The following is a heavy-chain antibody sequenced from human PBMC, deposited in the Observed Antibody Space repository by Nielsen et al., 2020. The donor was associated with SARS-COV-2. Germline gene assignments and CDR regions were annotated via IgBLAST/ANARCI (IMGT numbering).Heavy chain of an antibody. CDR1: GFTFSSYG. CDR2: IWFDGSTE. D-gene: IGHD1-26*01. J-gene: IGHJ4*02. V-gene: IGHV3-33*01. CDR3: ARRSGSHFDY. Sequence: GGSLRLSCAASGFTFSSYGMHWVRQAPGKGLEWVAVIWFDGSTEYYADSVKGRFTISRDNSKNMLYLQMNSLRPEDTAVYYCARRSGSHFDYWGQGTLVTVSS.